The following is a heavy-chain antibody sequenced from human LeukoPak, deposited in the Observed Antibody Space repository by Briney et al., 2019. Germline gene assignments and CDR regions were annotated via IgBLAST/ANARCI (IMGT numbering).Heavy chain of an antibody. CDR1: GGSISSGGYH. Sequence: PSETLSLTCTVSGGSISSGGYHWSWIRQHPGKGPEWIGNIYYSGSTYYNPSLKSRVTISVDTSKNQFSLKLSSVTAADTAVFYCARASGYYYFDYWGQGTLVTVDS. V-gene: IGHV4-31*03. D-gene: IGHD5-12*01. CDR2: IYYSGST. J-gene: IGHJ4*02. CDR3: ARASGYYYFDY.